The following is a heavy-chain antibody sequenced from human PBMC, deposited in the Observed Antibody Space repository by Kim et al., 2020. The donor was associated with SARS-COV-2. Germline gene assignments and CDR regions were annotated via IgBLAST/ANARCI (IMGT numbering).Heavy chain of an antibody. V-gene: IGHV7-4-1*02. Sequence: ASVKVSCKASGYTFTSYAMNWVRQAPGQGLEWMGWINTNTGNPTYAQGFTGRFVFSLDTSVSTAYLQISSLKAEDTAVYYCARDRRVVGATGNWFDPWGQGTLVTVSS. D-gene: IGHD1-26*01. CDR1: GYTFTSYA. CDR2: INTNTGNP. CDR3: ARDRRVVGATGNWFDP. J-gene: IGHJ5*02.